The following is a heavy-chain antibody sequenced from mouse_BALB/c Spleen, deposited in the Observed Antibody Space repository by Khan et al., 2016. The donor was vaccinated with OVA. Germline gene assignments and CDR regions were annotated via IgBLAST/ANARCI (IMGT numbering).Heavy chain of an antibody. J-gene: IGHJ4*01. CDR3: ARSYGSWTMDY. CDR1: GDSITSGF. Sequence: EVQLQESGPNLVKPSQTLSLTCSVTGDSITSGFWNWIRKFPGNKFEYMGYVTYSGNTYYNQSLKSQISFTREKSKGQYYWQLNSVNTEDTATYFCARSYGSWTMDYWGQGTSVTVPS. V-gene: IGHV3-8*02. D-gene: IGHD1-1*01. CDR2: VTYSGNT.